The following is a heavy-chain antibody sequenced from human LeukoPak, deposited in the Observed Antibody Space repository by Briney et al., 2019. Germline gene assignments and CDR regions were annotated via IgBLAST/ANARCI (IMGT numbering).Heavy chain of an antibody. Sequence: GGSLRLSCAASRFTFISYEMNWVRQAPGKGLEWVSYISGSGSTIYYADSVKGRFTISRDNPKNSLYLQMTSLRAEDTAIYYCARGGYCSGGTCYTRNPFDYWGQGTLVTVSS. J-gene: IGHJ4*02. CDR1: RFTFISYE. CDR3: ARGGYCSGGTCYTRNPFDY. V-gene: IGHV3-48*03. D-gene: IGHD2-15*01. CDR2: ISGSGSTI.